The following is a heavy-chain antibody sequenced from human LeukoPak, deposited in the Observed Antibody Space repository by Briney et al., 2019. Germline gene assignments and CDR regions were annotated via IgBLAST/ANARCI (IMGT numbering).Heavy chain of an antibody. Sequence: SETLSLTCAVYGGSFSGYYWSWIHQPPGKGLEWIGETSHRGSTNYDPFLKSRVTISVDTSKNQFSLKLSSVTAADTAVYYCARGGNGWYFDLWGRGTLVTVSS. V-gene: IGHV4-34*01. D-gene: IGHD1-14*01. CDR2: TSHRGST. J-gene: IGHJ2*01. CDR3: ARGGNGWYFDL. CDR1: GGSFSGYY.